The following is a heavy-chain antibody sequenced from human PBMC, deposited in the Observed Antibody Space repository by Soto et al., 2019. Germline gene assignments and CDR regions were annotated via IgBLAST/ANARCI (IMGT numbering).Heavy chain of an antibody. CDR3: ARQYYYDSSGS. J-gene: IGHJ5*02. V-gene: IGHV4-39*01. CDR2: IYYSGST. CDR1: GGSISSSSYY. D-gene: IGHD3-22*01. Sequence: PSETLSLTCTVSGGSISSSSYYWVWIRQPPGKGLEWIGSIYYSGSTYYNPSLKSRVTISVDTSKNQFSLKLSSVTAADTAVYYCARQYYYDSSGSWGQGTLVTVSS.